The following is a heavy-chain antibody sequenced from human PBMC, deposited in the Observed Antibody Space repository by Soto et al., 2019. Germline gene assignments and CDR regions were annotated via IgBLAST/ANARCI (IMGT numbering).Heavy chain of an antibody. CDR3: ARGLIIQGVLRYDY. V-gene: IGHV4-59*01. Sequence: NPSETLSLTCTESGGSISGDYWSWIRQPPGKALQWIGYIHHSGTSGSTNYNPSLKSRVTISIDTSKNQFSLKLTSVTAADTAVYYCARGLIIQGVLRYDYWGQGALVTVSS. CDR1: GGSISGDY. J-gene: IGHJ4*02. CDR2: IHHSGTSGST. D-gene: IGHD3-10*01.